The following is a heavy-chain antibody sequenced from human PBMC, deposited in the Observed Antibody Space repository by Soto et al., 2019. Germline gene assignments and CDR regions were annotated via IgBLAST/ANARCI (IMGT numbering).Heavy chain of an antibody. Sequence: ASVKVSCKASGGTYNTFAISWVRQAPGQGLEWMGGITPALGPAFYAQKFQGRVTITADKSTTTAYLELTSLRSEDTAVYYCVRAAKRYFDYWGQGTLVTVSS. CDR1: GGTYNTFA. CDR3: VRAAKRYFDY. CDR2: ITPALGPA. V-gene: IGHV1-69*10. J-gene: IGHJ4*02.